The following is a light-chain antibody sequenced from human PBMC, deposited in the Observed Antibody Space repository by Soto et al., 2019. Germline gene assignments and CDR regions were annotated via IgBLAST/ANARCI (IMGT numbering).Light chain of an antibody. V-gene: IGKV1-27*01. Sequence: DIQMPQSPSSLSASVGNRVSISCRASQGITNHLAWYQQKPGKAPKVLIYAASTLQPGVPSRFSGSGSGTDFTLTINSLQPDDIATYYCQNYDSAPITFGQGTRLEI. CDR3: QNYDSAPIT. CDR2: AAS. J-gene: IGKJ5*01. CDR1: QGITNH.